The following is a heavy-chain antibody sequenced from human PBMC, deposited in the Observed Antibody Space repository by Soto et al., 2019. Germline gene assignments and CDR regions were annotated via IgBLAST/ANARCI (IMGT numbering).Heavy chain of an antibody. CDR3: ARVSFHYFGMYV. V-gene: IGHV4-4*07. Sequence: SETLSLTCNVSGVSISSFYWSWIRQPAGKGLEWIGRVFMSGSTNYNPSLKGRITMSVDSSENQVSLKLTSVTAADTGTYYCARVSFHYFGMYVWGQGTTVTVS. J-gene: IGHJ6*02. CDR1: GVSISSFY. CDR2: VFMSGST.